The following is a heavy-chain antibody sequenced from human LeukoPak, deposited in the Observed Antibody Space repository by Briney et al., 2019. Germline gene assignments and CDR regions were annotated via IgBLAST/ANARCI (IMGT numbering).Heavy chain of an antibody. Sequence: GESLKISCKGSGYSFTSYWIGLVRQRPGKGLEWMGFIYPGDSDTSYNPSFQGQVTISADKSISTAYLQWSSLKASDTAMYYCARPALGGPTDYWGQGTLVTVSS. J-gene: IGHJ4*02. CDR2: IYPGDSDT. V-gene: IGHV5-51*01. CDR3: ARPALGGPTDY. CDR1: GYSFTSYW. D-gene: IGHD2-15*01.